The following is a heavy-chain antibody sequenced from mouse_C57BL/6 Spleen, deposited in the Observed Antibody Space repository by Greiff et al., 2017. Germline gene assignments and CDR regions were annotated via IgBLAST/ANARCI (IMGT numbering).Heavy chain of an antibody. CDR3: ARGDGYYLYFDY. CDR2: ISYDGSN. V-gene: IGHV3-6*01. Sequence: EVQLQESGPGLVKPSQSLSLTCSVTGYSITSGYYWNWIRQFPGNKLEWMGYISYDGSNNYNPSLKNRISITRDTSKNQFFLKLNSVTTEDTATYYCARGDGYYLYFDYWGQGTTLTVSS. CDR1: GYSITSGYY. J-gene: IGHJ2*01. D-gene: IGHD2-3*01.